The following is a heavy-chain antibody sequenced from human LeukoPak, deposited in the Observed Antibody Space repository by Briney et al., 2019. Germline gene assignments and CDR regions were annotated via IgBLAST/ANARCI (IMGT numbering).Heavy chain of an antibody. V-gene: IGHV3-66*02. CDR3: ARDREIVVVPAAIGGLDY. D-gene: IGHD2-2*02. CDR2: LYSGGGT. Sequence: PGGSLRLSCAASGFIVSSNYMSWVRQAPGKGLEWVSILYSGGGTFYADSVKGRFTISRDNSKNTLYLQMNSLRAEDTAVYYCARDREIVVVPAAIGGLDYWGQGTLVTVSS. J-gene: IGHJ4*02. CDR1: GFIVSSNY.